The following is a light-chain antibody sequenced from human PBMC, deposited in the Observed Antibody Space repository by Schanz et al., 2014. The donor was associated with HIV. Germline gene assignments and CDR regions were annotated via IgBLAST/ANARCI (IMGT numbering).Light chain of an antibody. CDR1: QNIGKW. CDR2: QAS. CDR3: QQYNSYSYT. V-gene: IGKV1-5*03. Sequence: DVQMTQSPTTLSASVGDRVTLTCRASQNIGKWLTWYQQKPGKAPNLLIYQASSLNIGVPSRFSGSGSGTEFTLTISSLQPDDFATYYCQQYNSYSYTFGQGTKLEIK. J-gene: IGKJ2*01.